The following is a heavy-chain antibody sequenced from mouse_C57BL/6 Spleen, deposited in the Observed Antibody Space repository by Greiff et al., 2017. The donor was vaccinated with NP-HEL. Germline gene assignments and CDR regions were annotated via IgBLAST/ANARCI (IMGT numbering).Heavy chain of an antibody. CDR1: GFTFSSYA. CDR2: ISDGGSYT. J-gene: IGHJ3*01. V-gene: IGHV5-4*03. Sequence: DVKLVESGGGLVKPGGSLKLSCAASGFTFSSYAMSWVRQTPDKRLEWVATISDGGSYTYYPDNVKGRFTISRDNAKNNLSLQMSHLKSKDTAMYYCARGDYYDYDKAWFAYWGHGTLVTVSA. D-gene: IGHD2-4*01. CDR3: ARGDYYDYDKAWFAY.